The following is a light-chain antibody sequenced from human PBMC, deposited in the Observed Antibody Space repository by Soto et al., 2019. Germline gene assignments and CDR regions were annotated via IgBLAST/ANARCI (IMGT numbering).Light chain of an antibody. Sequence: ESVLTQSPGTLSLSPGERTTLSCRASQSVPSNFLAWYQQKPGQAPILGIYGVSRRATGIPDRFSGSWSGTDFTLTISRLEPEDFAVYYCEQYDRSWTFGQGTKVEIK. CDR1: QSVPSNF. CDR2: GVS. J-gene: IGKJ1*01. V-gene: IGKV3-20*01. CDR3: EQYDRSWT.